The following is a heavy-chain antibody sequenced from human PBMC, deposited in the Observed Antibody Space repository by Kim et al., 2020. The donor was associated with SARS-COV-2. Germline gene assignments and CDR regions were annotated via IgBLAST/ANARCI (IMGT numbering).Heavy chain of an antibody. CDR1: GYTFTSYD. J-gene: IGHJ4*02. CDR3: ARGHLVRGPGDY. V-gene: IGHV1-8*01. CDR2: MNPNSGNT. D-gene: IGHD3-10*01. Sequence: ASVKVSCKASGYTFTSYDINWVRQATGQGLEWMGWMNPNSGNTGYAQKFQGRVTMTRNTSISTAYMELSSLRSEDTAVYYCARGHLVRGPGDYWGQGTLVTVSS.